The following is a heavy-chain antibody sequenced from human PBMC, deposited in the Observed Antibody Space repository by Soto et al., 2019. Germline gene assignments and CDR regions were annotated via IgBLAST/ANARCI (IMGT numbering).Heavy chain of an antibody. CDR2: IGAYNGNT. J-gene: IGHJ5*02. CDR3: ARASYDFWSGYYPSNWFDP. CDR1: GYTFTSYG. D-gene: IGHD3-3*01. V-gene: IGHV1-18*04. Sequence: ASVKVSCKASGYTFTSYGISWVRQAPGQGLEWMGWIGAYNGNTNYAQKLQGRVTMTTDTSTSTAYMELRSLRSDDTAVYYCARASYDFWSGYYPSNWFDPWGQGTLVTVSS.